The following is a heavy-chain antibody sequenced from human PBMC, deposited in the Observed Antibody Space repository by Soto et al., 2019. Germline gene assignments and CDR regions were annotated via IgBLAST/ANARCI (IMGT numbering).Heavy chain of an antibody. CDR1: GFTFTNYA. Sequence: PGGSLRLSCAASGFTFTNYAMSCVRQAPGKGLEWVSGISASGGAYYTDSVKGRVTISRDNSKNTLYLQMNSLRAEDTAVYYCAKERGEIGLPLFDYWGQGTLVTVSS. CDR3: AKERGEIGLPLFDY. J-gene: IGHJ4*02. CDR2: ISASGGA. V-gene: IGHV3-23*01.